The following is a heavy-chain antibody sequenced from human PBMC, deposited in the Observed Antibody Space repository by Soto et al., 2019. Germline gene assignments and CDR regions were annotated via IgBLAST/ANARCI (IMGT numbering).Heavy chain of an antibody. CDR2: IYYSGST. CDR1: GGSISSSSYY. D-gene: IGHD3-3*01. Sequence: PSETLSLTCTVSGGSISSSSYYWGRIRQPPGKGLEWTGSIYYSGSTCYNPSLKSRVTISVDTSKNQFSLKLSSVTAADTAVYFCAKFRSRWAASLHSWGQGTLVTVSS. V-gene: IGHV4-39*01. J-gene: IGHJ4*02. CDR3: AKFRSRWAASLHS.